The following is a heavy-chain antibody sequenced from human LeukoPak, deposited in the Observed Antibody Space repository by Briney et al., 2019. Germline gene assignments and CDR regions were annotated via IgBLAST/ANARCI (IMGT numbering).Heavy chain of an antibody. CDR1: GGSFSGYY. CDR3: ARGPRSPYIVVVVAATDAFDI. J-gene: IGHJ3*02. Sequence: PSETLSLTCAVYGGSFSGYYWSWIRQPPGKGLEWIGEINHSGSTNYNPSLKSRVTISVDTSKNQFSLKLSSVTAADTAVYYCARGPRSPYIVVVVAATDAFDIWGQGTMVTVSS. D-gene: IGHD2-15*01. CDR2: INHSGST. V-gene: IGHV4-34*01.